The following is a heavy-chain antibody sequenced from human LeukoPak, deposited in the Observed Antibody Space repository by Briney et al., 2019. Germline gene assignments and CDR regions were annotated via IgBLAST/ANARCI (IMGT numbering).Heavy chain of an antibody. V-gene: IGHV3-7*01. Sequence: GGSLRLSCAASGFTFSSYWMSWVRQAPGKGLEWVANIKQDGSEKYYVDSVKGRFTISRDNAKNSLYLQMNSLRAEDTAVYYCARDPVVPAWDYYYYGMDVWGQGTTVTVSS. CDR1: GFTFSSYW. CDR3: ARDPVVPAWDYYYYGMDV. D-gene: IGHD2-2*01. J-gene: IGHJ6*02. CDR2: IKQDGSEK.